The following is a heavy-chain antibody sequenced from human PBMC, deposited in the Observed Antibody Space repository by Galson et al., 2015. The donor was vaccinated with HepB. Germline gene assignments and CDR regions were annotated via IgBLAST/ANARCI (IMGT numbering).Heavy chain of an antibody. CDR3: ARGNVLLWFGELLSSDAFDI. V-gene: IGHV3-48*02. D-gene: IGHD3-10*01. J-gene: IGHJ3*02. Sequence: SLRLSCAASGFTFCSYRMNWVRQAPGEGLEWVSYISSSSSTIYSADSVKGRFTISRDNAQHSLFLQMNSLRDEDTAVYYCARGNVLLWFGELLSSDAFDIWGQGTMVTVSS. CDR2: ISSSSSTI. CDR1: GFTFCSYR.